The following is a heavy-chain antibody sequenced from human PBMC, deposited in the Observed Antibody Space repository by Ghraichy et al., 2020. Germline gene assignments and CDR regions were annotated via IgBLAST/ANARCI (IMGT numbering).Heavy chain of an antibody. D-gene: IGHD6-19*01. J-gene: IGHJ4*02. CDR3: ARGPSSGWSLFDY. CDR1: GFTFSSYW. CDR2: IEQDGSEK. Sequence: GGSLRLSCAASGFTFSSYWMSWVRQAPGKGLEWVANIEQDGSEKYYVDSVKGRFTISRDNAKNSLYLQMNSLRAEDTAVYYCARGPSSGWSLFDYWGQGTLVTVSS. V-gene: IGHV3-7*01.